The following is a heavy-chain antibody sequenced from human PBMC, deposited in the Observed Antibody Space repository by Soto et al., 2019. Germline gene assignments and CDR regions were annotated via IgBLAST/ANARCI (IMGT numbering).Heavy chain of an antibody. D-gene: IGHD6-13*01. V-gene: IGHV3-21*01. Sequence: EVQLLESGGGLVQPGGSLRLSCAASGFTFSSYAMSWVRQAPGKGLEWVSAISSSSSYIYYADSVKGRFTSSRDNAKNSLYLQMNSLRAEDTAVYYCARDLWAWQQLVDGYYYYGMDVCGQGTTVTVSS. CDR1: GFTFSSYA. CDR3: ARDLWAWQQLVDGYYYYGMDV. J-gene: IGHJ6*02. CDR2: ISSSSSYI.